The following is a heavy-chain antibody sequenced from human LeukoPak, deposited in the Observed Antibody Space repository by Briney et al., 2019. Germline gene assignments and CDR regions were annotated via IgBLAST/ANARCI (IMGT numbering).Heavy chain of an antibody. V-gene: IGHV1-69*13. D-gene: IGHD1-26*01. CDR1: GGTFSSYA. J-gene: IGHJ4*02. CDR3: ASGPGTPKGIDY. Sequence: SVKVSCKASGGTFSSYAISWVRQAPGQGLEWMGGIITIFGTANYTQKFQGRVTITADESTSTAYMELSSLRSEDTAVYYCASGPGTPKGIDYWGQGTLVTVSS. CDR2: IITIFGTA.